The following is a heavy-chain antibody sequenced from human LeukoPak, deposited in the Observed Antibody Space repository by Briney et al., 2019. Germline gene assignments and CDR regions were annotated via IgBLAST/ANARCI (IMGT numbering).Heavy chain of an antibody. Sequence: GGSLRLSCAASGFTFSSYEMNWVRQAPGKGLEWVSYISSSGSTIYYADSVKGRFTISRDNAKNSLYLQMNSLRAEDTAVYYCARRSGIAVAGAFDYWGQGTLVTVSS. CDR2: ISSSGSTI. CDR3: ARRSGIAVAGAFDY. D-gene: IGHD6-19*01. V-gene: IGHV3-48*03. J-gene: IGHJ4*02. CDR1: GFTFSSYE.